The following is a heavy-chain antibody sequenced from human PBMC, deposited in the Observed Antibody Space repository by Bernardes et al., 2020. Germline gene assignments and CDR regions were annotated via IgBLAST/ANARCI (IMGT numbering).Heavy chain of an antibody. V-gene: IGHV3-33*01. CDR2: IWYDGSNK. D-gene: IGHD4-17*01. CDR1: GFTFSSYG. J-gene: IGHJ6*02. Sequence: GGSLRLSCAASGFTFSSYGMHWVRQAPGKGLEWVAVIWYDGSNKYYADSVKGRFTISRDNSKNTLYLQMNSLRAEDTAVYYCARRSRSTVTTFYYYYGMDVWGQGTTVTVSS. CDR3: ARRSRSTVTTFYYYYGMDV.